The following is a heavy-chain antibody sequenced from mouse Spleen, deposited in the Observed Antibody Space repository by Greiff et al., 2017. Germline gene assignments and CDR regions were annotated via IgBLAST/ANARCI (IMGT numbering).Heavy chain of an antibody. CDR1: GYSITSGYY. CDR3: ARDRIYFDV. V-gene: IGHV3-6*01. Sequence: EVKLVESGPGLVKPSQSLSLTCSVTGYSITSGYYWNWIRQFPGNKLEWMGYISYDGSNNYNPSLKNRISITRDTSKNQFFLKLNSVTTEDTATYYCARDRIYFDVWGAGTTVTVSS. J-gene: IGHJ1*01. CDR2: ISYDGSN.